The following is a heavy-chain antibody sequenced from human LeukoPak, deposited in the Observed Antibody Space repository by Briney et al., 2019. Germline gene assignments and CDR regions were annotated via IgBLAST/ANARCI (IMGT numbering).Heavy chain of an antibody. J-gene: IGHJ4*02. V-gene: IGHV3-30*02. Sequence: GGSLRLSCAASGFTFSSYGMHWVRQAPGKGLEWVAFIRYDGSNKYYADSVKGRFTISRDNSKNSLYLQMNSLRAEDTAVYYCARDQKGIYDYVWGSYRYTCFDYWGQGTLVTVSS. D-gene: IGHD3-16*02. CDR2: IRYDGSNK. CDR3: ARDQKGIYDYVWGSYRYTCFDY. CDR1: GFTFSSYG.